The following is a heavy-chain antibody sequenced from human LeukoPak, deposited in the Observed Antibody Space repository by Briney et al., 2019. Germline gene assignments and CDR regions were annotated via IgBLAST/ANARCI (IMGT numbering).Heavy chain of an antibody. J-gene: IGHJ4*02. Sequence: PGGSLRLSCAASGFTFSSYWMSWVRQAPGKGLERVANIKQDGSEKYNVDSVKGRFTISRDNAKNSLYLQMNSLRAEDTAVYYCASRYSSSWFSRFDYWGQGTLVTVSS. CDR3: ASRYSSSWFSRFDY. CDR2: IKQDGSEK. D-gene: IGHD6-13*01. V-gene: IGHV3-7*01. CDR1: GFTFSSYW.